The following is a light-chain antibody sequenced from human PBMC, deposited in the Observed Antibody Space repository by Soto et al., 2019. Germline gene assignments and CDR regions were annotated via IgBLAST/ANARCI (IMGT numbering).Light chain of an antibody. Sequence: QSVLTQPPSASGTPGQRVTISCSGSSFNIGSNTVNWYQQIPGTAPKLLIYSNNQRPSGVPDRFSGSKSGTSASLAISGLQSEDEADYYCCSNVGGRSFVFGTGTKLTVL. CDR2: SNN. V-gene: IGLV1-44*01. CDR1: SFNIGSNT. CDR3: CSNVGGRSFV. J-gene: IGLJ1*01.